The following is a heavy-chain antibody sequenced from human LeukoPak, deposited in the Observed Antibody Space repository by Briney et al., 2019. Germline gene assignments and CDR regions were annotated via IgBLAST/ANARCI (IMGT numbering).Heavy chain of an antibody. J-gene: IGHJ6*03. CDR1: RFTFSSYW. Sequence: GGSLRLSCAASRFTFSSYWMSWVRQAPGKGLEWVANIKQDGREKYYVDSVKGRFTISRDNAKNSLYLQMNSLRAEDTAVYYCARIFGVVKSLYYYYYMDGWGKGTTVTVSS. CDR2: IKQDGREK. D-gene: IGHD3-3*01. V-gene: IGHV3-7*01. CDR3: ARIFGVVKSLYYYYYMDG.